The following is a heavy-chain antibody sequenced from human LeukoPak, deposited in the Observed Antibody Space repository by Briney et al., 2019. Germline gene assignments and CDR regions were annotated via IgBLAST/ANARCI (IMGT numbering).Heavy chain of an antibody. CDR2: IRNDGSNK. Sequence: PGGSLRLSCAPSGFTFSNYGMHWVRQAPGKGLEWVAFIRNDGSNKYYADSVKGRFTISRDNSKNTLYLQVNSLRAEDTAVYYCAKGKALNYGSGFYYYYYMDVWGKGTTVTVSS. D-gene: IGHD3-10*01. CDR3: AKGKALNYGSGFYYYYYMDV. V-gene: IGHV3-30*02. CDR1: GFTFSNYG. J-gene: IGHJ6*03.